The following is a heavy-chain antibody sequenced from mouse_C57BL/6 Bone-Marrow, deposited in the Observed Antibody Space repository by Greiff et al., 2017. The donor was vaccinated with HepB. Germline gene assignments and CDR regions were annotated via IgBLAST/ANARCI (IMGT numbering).Heavy chain of an antibody. Sequence: EVQLQESGGGLVKPGGSLKLSCAASGFTFSDYGMHWVRQAPEKGLEWVAYISSGSSTIYYADTVKGRFTISRDNAKNTLFLQMTSLRSEDTAMYYCARPLRYGYYAMDYWGQGTSVTVSS. CDR2: ISSGSSTI. CDR3: ARPLRYGYYAMDY. V-gene: IGHV5-17*01. D-gene: IGHD1-1*01. CDR1: GFTFSDYG. J-gene: IGHJ4*01.